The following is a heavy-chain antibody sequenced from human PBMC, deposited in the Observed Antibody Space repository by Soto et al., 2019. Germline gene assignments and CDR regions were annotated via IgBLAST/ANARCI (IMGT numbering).Heavy chain of an antibody. Sequence: GGSLRLSCAASGFTFSGHGMHWVRQAPGKGLEWVSSISGSVGSTFYADSAKGRFTISRDNSMNTLYLQMNSLRAEDTAVYYCAKDRTIASRNFDSWGQGALVTVSS. CDR1: GFTFSGHG. CDR3: AKDRTIASRNFDS. D-gene: IGHD6-6*01. CDR2: ISGSVGST. J-gene: IGHJ4*02. V-gene: IGHV3-23*01.